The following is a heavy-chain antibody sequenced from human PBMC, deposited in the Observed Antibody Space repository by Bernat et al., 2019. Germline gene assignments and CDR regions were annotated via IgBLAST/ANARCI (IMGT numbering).Heavy chain of an antibody. CDR1: GFTFSSYG. CDR2: ISYDGSNK. CDR3: AKKAPDCSSTSCYNYYYYMDV. Sequence: QVQLVESGGGVVQPGRSLRLSCAASGFTFSSYGMHWVRQAPGKGLEWVAVISYDGSNKYYGDSVKGRFTIYRDNSKNTLYLQMNSLRAEDTAVYYCAKKAPDCSSTSCYNYYYYMDVWGKGTTVTVSS. J-gene: IGHJ6*03. D-gene: IGHD2-2*01. V-gene: IGHV3-30*18.